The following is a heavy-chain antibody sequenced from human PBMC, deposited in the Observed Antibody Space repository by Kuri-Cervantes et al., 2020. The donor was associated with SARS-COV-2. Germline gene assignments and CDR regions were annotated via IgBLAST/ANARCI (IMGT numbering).Heavy chain of an antibody. Sequence: GSLRLSCAVYGGSFSGYYWSWIRQPPGKGLEWIGEINHSGSTNYNPSLKSRVTISVDTSKNLFSLKLSSVTAADTAVYYCARGPPNYDFWSGYKSAFGYWGQGTLVTVSS. D-gene: IGHD3-3*01. J-gene: IGHJ4*02. CDR2: INHSGST. CDR1: GGSFSGYY. V-gene: IGHV4-34*01. CDR3: ARGPPNYDFWSGYKSAFGY.